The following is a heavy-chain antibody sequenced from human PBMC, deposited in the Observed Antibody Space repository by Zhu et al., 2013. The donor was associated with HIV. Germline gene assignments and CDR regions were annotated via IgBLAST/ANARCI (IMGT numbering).Heavy chain of an antibody. CDR3: ARSDYGDHHWYFDL. Sequence: QVQLQESGPGLVKPSETLSLTCTVSGGSISSNSHYWGWIRQPPGKGLEWIGNIYYTGSTYYNPSLKSRVTISVDTSKNQCSLKLSSVTAADTAVYYCARSDYGDHHWYFDLVGPGHPWSLSPQ. V-gene: IGHV4-39*07. D-gene: IGHD4-17*01. J-gene: IGHJ2*01. CDR1: GGSISSNSHY. CDR2: IYYTGST.